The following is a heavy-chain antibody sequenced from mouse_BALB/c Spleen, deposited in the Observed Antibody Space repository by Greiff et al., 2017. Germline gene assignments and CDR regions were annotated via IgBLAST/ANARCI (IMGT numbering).Heavy chain of an antibody. CDR2: IWAGGST. CDR1: GFSLTSYG. CDR3: ARGDYYGSSYPFAY. Sequence: QVQLQQSGPGLVAPSQSLSITCTVSGFSLTSYGVHWVRQPPGKGLEWLGVIWAGGSTNYNSALMSRLSISKDNSKSQVFLKMNSLQTDDTAMYYCARGDYYGSSYPFAYWGQGTLVTVSA. V-gene: IGHV2-9*02. D-gene: IGHD1-1*01. J-gene: IGHJ3*01.